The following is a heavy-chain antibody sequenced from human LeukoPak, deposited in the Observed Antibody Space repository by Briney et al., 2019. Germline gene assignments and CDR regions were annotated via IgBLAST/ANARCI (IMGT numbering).Heavy chain of an antibody. CDR1: GFTFGRHW. V-gene: IGHV3-7*01. Sequence: GGSLRLSCAASGFTFGRHWMSWVRQAPGKGLEWVAHMNQGGSETTNVDSVKGRFTISRDDAKNLVFLQMNSLRAEDTAVYYCARDTYYYGSGSYYNVADYWGQGTLVTVSS. D-gene: IGHD3-10*01. J-gene: IGHJ4*02. CDR3: ARDTYYYGSGSYYNVADY. CDR2: MNQGGSET.